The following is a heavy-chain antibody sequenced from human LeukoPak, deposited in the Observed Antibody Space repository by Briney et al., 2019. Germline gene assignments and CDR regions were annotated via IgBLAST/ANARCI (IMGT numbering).Heavy chain of an antibody. D-gene: IGHD3-3*01. Sequence: PSETLSLTCGVSGVSVSDYSWTWIRQTPGKGLEWIGEISNTGSTHYNPSLKSRLNISVETTKHQFSLKMHSVTAADTAVYYCARGLATFYHFPSGSHSRFDSWGQGTLVSVSS. CDR3: ARGLATFYHFPSGSHSRFDS. V-gene: IGHV4-34*01. J-gene: IGHJ5*01. CDR2: ISNTGST. CDR1: GVSVSDYS.